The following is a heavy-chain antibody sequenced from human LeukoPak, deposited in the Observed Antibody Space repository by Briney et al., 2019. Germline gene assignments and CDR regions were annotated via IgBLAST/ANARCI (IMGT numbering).Heavy chain of an antibody. D-gene: IGHD1-26*01. CDR3: ARDSLNSGSYFDY. J-gene: IGHJ4*02. Sequence: PGGSLRLSCAASGLTVRTNSMGWVRQAPGKGLEWVSVIYTTGSTYYEDSVNGRFLISRDNAKNTLYLQMNSLRAEDTAVYYCARDSLNSGSYFDYWGQGTLVTVSS. CDR1: GLTVRTNS. CDR2: IYTTGST. V-gene: IGHV3-66*01.